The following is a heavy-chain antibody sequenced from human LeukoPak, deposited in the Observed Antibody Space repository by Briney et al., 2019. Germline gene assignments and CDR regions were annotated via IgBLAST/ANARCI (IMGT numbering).Heavy chain of an antibody. CDR1: GFIFSSYA. J-gene: IGHJ4*02. CDR3: AKDLDLNYYDSSGPNYGDY. CDR2: ISGSGGST. V-gene: IGHV3-23*01. D-gene: IGHD3-22*01. Sequence: GGSLRLSCAASGFIFSSYAMSWVRQAPGKGLEWVSTISGSGGSTYYADSVKGRFTISRDNSKNTVYLQMNSLRAEDTAVYYCAKDLDLNYYDSSGPNYGDYWGQGTLVTVSS.